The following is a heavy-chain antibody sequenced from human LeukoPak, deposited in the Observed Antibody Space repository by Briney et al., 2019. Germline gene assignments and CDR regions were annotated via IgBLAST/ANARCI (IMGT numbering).Heavy chain of an antibody. CDR1: CGSISSYY. J-gene: IGHJ6*02. Sequence: SETLPLSYTVSCGSISSYYWSWIRQPAGKRLEWIVRIYTSGSTNYNPSLKSRVTMSVDTSKNQFSLKLSSVTAADTAVYYCARLGRVATVGGYYDHSMDVWGQGTTVTVSS. CDR3: ARLGRVATVGGYYDHSMDV. D-gene: IGHD4-23*01. V-gene: IGHV4-4*07. CDR2: IYTSGST.